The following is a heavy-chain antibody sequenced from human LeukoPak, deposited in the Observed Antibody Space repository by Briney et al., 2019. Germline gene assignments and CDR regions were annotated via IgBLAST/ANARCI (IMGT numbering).Heavy chain of an antibody. J-gene: IGHJ4*02. Sequence: GGSLRLSCAASRFTFSSYGMHWVRQAPGKGLEWVSFIYSDNTHYSDSVTGRFTISRDNSKNTLYLQMNSLRAEDTAVYYCARRAGAYSHPYDYWGQGTLVTVSS. V-gene: IGHV3-NL1*01. CDR1: RFTFSSYG. D-gene: IGHD4/OR15-4a*01. CDR3: ARRAGAYSHPYDY. CDR2: IYSDNT.